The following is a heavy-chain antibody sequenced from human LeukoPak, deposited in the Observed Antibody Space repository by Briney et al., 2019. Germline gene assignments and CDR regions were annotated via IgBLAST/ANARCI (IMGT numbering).Heavy chain of an antibody. CDR3: ARGLAGRRHKDYAFDI. CDR2: INPNSGGT. J-gene: IGHJ3*02. CDR1: GYTFTGYY. V-gene: IGHV1-2*02. Sequence: ASVTVSCKASGYTFTGYYMHWVRQAPGQGLEWMGWINPNSGGTSYAQKLQGRVTMPRDTSISTAYMELSRLRSDDTAVYYCARGLAGRRHKDYAFDIWGQGTMVTVSS. D-gene: IGHD2-21*01.